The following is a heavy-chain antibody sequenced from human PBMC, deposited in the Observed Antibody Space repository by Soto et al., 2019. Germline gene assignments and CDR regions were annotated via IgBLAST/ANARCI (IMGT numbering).Heavy chain of an antibody. D-gene: IGHD6-25*01. Sequence: PGGSLRLSCAASGFTFSSFTMNWVRQAPGKGLEWVSTISSNSAYIYYTHALRGRFTISRDNAKNSLHLQMNSLRAEDTAVYYCTSDASCDRSGRGQFDNWGPGTLVTVSS. J-gene: IGHJ5*02. CDR2: ISSNSAYI. CDR3: TSDASCDRSGRGQFDN. V-gene: IGHV3-21*01. CDR1: GFTFSSFT.